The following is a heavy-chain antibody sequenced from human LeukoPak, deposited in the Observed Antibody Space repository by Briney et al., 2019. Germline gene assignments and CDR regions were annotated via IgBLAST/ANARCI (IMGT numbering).Heavy chain of an antibody. J-gene: IGHJ4*02. Sequence: GRSLRLSCAASGFTFSSYGMDWVRQAPGRGLEWAAVIWYDGSKESYADSVKGRFTISRDDSKNTVYLQMNSLRAEDTAVYFCARQESAYYREFWGQGTLVTVSS. D-gene: IGHD3-3*01. CDR2: IWYDGSKE. CDR1: GFTFSSYG. CDR3: ARQESAYYREF. V-gene: IGHV3-33*01.